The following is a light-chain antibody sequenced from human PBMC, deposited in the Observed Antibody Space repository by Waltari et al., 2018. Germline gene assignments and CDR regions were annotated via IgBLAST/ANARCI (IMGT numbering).Light chain of an antibody. J-gene: IGLJ1*01. CDR1: TGAVTSGHC. CDR3: LLYYDGAYV. V-gene: IGLV7-43*01. Sequence: QTVVPQHPSLTVSPGGTAPLTPSSSTGAVTSGHCPNWLQQKPGQAPRTLIYSTSSKHAWTPARFSGSLLGGKAALTLSRVQPEDEAEYYCLLYYDGAYVFGGGTKVTVL. CDR2: STS.